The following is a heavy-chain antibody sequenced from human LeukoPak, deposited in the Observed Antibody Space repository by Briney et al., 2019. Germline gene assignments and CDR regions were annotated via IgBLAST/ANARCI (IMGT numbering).Heavy chain of an antibody. CDR1: GYSISSGYY. D-gene: IGHD3-22*01. J-gene: IGHJ4*02. Sequence: PSETLSLTCTVSGYSISSGYYWGWIRQPPGKGLEWIGSIYHSGSTYYNPSLKSRVTISVDTSKNQFSLKLSSVTAADTAVYYCAREWGASGYYDYWGQGTLVTVSS. CDR3: AREWGASGYYDY. CDR2: IYHSGST. V-gene: IGHV4-38-2*02.